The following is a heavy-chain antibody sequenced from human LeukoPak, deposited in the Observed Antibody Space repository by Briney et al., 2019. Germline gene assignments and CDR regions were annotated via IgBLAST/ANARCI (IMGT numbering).Heavy chain of an antibody. D-gene: IGHD2-2*01. V-gene: IGHV3-30*19. CDR1: GFLVSSCG. CDR3: ARGTGIVVVPAASNWFDP. Sequence: PGRSLRLSCAASGFLVSSCGMHWVRQAPGKGLEWVAVIWPNGINKYYADSVKGRFTISRDNSKNTLYLQMNSLRAEDTAVYYCARGTGIVVVPAASNWFDPWGQGTLVTVSS. J-gene: IGHJ5*02. CDR2: IWPNGINK.